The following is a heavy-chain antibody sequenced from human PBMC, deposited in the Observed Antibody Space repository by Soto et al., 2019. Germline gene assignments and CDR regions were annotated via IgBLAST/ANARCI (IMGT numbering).Heavy chain of an antibody. CDR3: ARHLGCGDSCFTGPGDETWFDP. J-gene: IGHJ5*02. D-gene: IGHD2-21*02. CDR1: GGSISSSTSY. V-gene: IGHV4-39*01. Sequence: QLQLQESGPGLVKSSETLAVTCTVSGGSISSSTSYWAWLRQPPGKGLEWIGSIYYSGTAFYNRSLKGRFTMSVDTSRNQFSLTVTSVTAADTALYYCARHLGCGDSCFTGPGDETWFDPWGQGTLVTVSS. CDR2: IYYSGTA.